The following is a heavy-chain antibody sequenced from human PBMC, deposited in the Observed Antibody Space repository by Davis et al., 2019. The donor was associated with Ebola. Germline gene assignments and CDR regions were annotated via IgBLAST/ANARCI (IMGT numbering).Heavy chain of an antibody. V-gene: IGHV4-34*01. D-gene: IGHD6-6*01. J-gene: IGHJ4*02. Sequence: PSETLSLTCAVYGGSFSGYYWSWIRQPPGKGLEWIGEINHSGSTNYNPSLKSRVTISVDTSKNQFSLKLSSVTAADTAVYYCARLYSSSSLDYWGQGTLVTVSS. CDR3: ARLYSSSSLDY. CDR2: INHSGST. CDR1: GGSFSGYY.